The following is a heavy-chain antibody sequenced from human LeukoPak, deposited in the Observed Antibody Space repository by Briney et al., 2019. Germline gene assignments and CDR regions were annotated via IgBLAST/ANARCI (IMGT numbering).Heavy chain of an antibody. CDR3: GRQSFGRQWLVRGHFDY. CDR1: GGSISSYY. J-gene: IGHJ4*02. V-gene: IGHV4-59*08. D-gene: IGHD6-19*01. Sequence: SETLSLTCTVSGGSISSYYWCWIRQPPGKGLEWIGYIYYSGSTNYNPSLKSRVTISVDTSKNQFSLKLSSVTAADTAVYYCGRQSFGRQWLVRGHFDYWGQGTLVTVSS. CDR2: IYYSGST.